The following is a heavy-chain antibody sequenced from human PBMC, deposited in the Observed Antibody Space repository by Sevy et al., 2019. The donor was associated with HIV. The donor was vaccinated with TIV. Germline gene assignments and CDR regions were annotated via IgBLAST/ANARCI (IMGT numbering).Heavy chain of an antibody. CDR1: GFTFSSYS. CDR3: ARGILDFWSGCWFDP. Sequence: GSLRLSCAASGFTFSSYSMNWVRQAPGKGLEWVSSISSSSSYIYYADSVKGRFTISRDNAKNSLYLQMNSLRAEDTAVYYCARGILDFWSGCWFDPWGQGTLVTVSS. J-gene: IGHJ5*02. V-gene: IGHV3-21*01. D-gene: IGHD3-3*01. CDR2: ISSSSSYI.